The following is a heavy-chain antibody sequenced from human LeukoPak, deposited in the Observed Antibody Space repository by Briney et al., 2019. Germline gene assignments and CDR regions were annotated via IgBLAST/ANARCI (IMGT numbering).Heavy chain of an antibody. J-gene: IGHJ3*02. D-gene: IGHD3-22*01. Sequence: SETLSLTCAVYGGSFSGDYWSWIRQPPGKGLEWIGEINHSGSTNYNPSLKSRVTISLDTPKNQFSLKLSSVTAADTAVYYCAKSNGYGLIDIWGQGTMVTVSS. V-gene: IGHV4-34*01. CDR2: INHSGST. CDR1: GGSFSGDY. CDR3: AKSNGYGLIDI.